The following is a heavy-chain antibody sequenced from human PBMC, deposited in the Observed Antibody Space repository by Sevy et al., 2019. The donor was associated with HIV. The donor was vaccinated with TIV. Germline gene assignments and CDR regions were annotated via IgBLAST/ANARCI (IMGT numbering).Heavy chain of an antibody. V-gene: IGHV3-33*01. CDR1: GFTFRTFG. CDR3: AGENLHWFDP. CDR2: ISYDGSNK. J-gene: IGHJ5*02. Sequence: GGSLRLSCAASGFTFRTFGLHWVRQAPGKGLQWVAVISYDGSNKYYADSVKGRFTISRDNSRNTLYLQMNCLRAEDTAVYYCAGENLHWFDPWGQGTLVTVSS.